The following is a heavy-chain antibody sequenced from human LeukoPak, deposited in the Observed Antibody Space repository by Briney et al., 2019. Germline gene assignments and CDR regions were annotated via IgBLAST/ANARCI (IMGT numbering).Heavy chain of an antibody. CDR3: ARECYYYGMDV. J-gene: IGHJ6*02. Sequence: GGSLRLSCAASGFTFSSYAMHWVRQAPGKGLEYVSAISSNGGSTYYANSVKGRFTISRDNSKNTLYLQMGSLRAEDMAVYYCARECYYYGMDVWGRGTTVTVSS. CDR2: ISSNGGST. V-gene: IGHV3-64*01. CDR1: GFTFSSYA.